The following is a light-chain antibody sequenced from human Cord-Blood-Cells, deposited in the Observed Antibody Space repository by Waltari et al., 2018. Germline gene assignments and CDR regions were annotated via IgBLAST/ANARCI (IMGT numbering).Light chain of an antibody. CDR1: SSDVGGYNY. J-gene: IGLJ1*01. Sequence: QSALTQPASVSGSPGQSITISCTGTSSDVGGYNYVSWYQQHPGKAPKLMIYDVSNRPAGVSNRFSGSKSRNTASLTISALQAEDEADYYCSSYTSSSTYVVGTGTKVTVL. CDR2: DVS. V-gene: IGLV2-14*01. CDR3: SSYTSSSTYV.